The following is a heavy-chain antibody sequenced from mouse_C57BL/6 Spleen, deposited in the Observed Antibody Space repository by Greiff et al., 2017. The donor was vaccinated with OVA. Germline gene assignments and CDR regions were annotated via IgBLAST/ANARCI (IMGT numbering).Heavy chain of an antibody. CDR3: TRQDWDGFAY. Sequence: VQLKEPGGGLVQPGGSMKLSCAASGFTFSDSWMDWVRQSPEKGLEWVAEIRNKANNPATYYAESVKGRFTISRDDSKSSVYLQMNSLRAEDTGIYYCTRQDWDGFAYWGQGTLVTVSA. D-gene: IGHD4-1*01. J-gene: IGHJ3*01. CDR1: GFTFSDSW. CDR2: IRNKANNPAT. V-gene: IGHV6-6*01.